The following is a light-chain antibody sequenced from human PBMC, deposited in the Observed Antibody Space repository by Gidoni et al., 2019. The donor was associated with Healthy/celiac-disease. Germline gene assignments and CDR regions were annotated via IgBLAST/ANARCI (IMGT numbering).Light chain of an antibody. CDR2: EVS. J-gene: IGLJ2*01. Sequence: QSALTQPASVSGAAGKEITISCTGTSSDVGGYNYVSCYQQHQGKSPKLMLYEVSHRPSGVSNRFSGSHSGTTASLTISGLQAEDDSDYYCSSSTSSCTVVFGGGPKLTV. CDR1: SSDVGGYNY. V-gene: IGLV2-14*01. CDR3: SSSTSSCTVV.